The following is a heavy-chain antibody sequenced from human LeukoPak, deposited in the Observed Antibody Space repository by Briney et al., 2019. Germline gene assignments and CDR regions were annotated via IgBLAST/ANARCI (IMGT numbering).Heavy chain of an antibody. D-gene: IGHD6-13*01. CDR1: GYTFITYG. V-gene: IGHV1-18*01. CDR2: ISAYNGNS. CDR3: ARGGASSSWYSEDNWFDP. J-gene: IGHJ5*02. Sequence: GASVKVSRKASGYTFITYGISWVRQAPGQGLEWMGWISAYNGNSNYAQKLQGRVTMTTDTSTSTAYMELRSLRSDDTAVYYCARGGASSSWYSEDNWFDPWGQGTLVTVSS.